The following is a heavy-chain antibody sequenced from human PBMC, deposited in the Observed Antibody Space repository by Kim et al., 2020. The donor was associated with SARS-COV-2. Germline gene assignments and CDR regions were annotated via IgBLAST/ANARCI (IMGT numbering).Heavy chain of an antibody. Sequence: GGSLRLSCAASGFTFSSYAMSWVRQAPGKGLEWVSAISGSGDNTYYADSVKGRFTISRDNSKNTLYLQMNSLRAEDTAIYYCAKDPDLNIAAADTRLVDGMDVWGQGTTVTVSS. D-gene: IGHD6-13*01. CDR3: AKDPDLNIAAADTRLVDGMDV. V-gene: IGHV3-23*01. J-gene: IGHJ6*02. CDR1: GFTFSSYA. CDR2: ISGSGDNT.